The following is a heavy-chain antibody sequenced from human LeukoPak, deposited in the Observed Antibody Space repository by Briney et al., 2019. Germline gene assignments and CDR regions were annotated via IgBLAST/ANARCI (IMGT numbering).Heavy chain of an antibody. CDR2: IKQDGSEK. Sequence: PSETLSLTCAVYGGSFSGYYWSWIRQPPGKGLEWVANIKQDGSEKYYVDSVKGRFTISRDNAKNSLYLQMNSLRAEDTAVYYCSRECLISSSSDYWGQGTLVTVSS. CDR1: GGSFSGYY. V-gene: IGHV3-7*01. CDR3: SRECLISSSSDY. J-gene: IGHJ4*02. D-gene: IGHD6-13*01.